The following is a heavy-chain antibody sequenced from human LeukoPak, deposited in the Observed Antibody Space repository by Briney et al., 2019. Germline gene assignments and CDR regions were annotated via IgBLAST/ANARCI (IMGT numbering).Heavy chain of an antibody. CDR3: ARDRGYSTFDM. Sequence: GGSLRLSCVASGLTFSSYWVAWVRQAPGTGLEWVANINQDGGEKNYVDSVKGRFTISRDNAKNSLCLQMNSLRAEDTAVYYCARDRGYSTFDMWGQGTMVTVSS. V-gene: IGHV3-7*05. CDR2: INQDGGEK. J-gene: IGHJ3*02. D-gene: IGHD5-18*01. CDR1: GLTFSSYW.